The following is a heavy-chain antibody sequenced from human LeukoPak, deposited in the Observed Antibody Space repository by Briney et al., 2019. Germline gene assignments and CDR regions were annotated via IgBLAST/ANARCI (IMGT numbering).Heavy chain of an antibody. V-gene: IGHV4-34*01. CDR2: INDSGST. CDR1: GGSFSGYY. CDR3: ARVAGDPIYYYYYMDV. D-gene: IGHD7-27*01. Sequence: SETLSLTCAVYGGSFSGYYWRWIRQSPGKGLEWIGEINDSGSTNYDPSLKSRVTISVVTSKNQISLKLTSVTAADTAVYYCARVAGDPIYYYYYMDVWGKGTTVTVSS. J-gene: IGHJ6*03.